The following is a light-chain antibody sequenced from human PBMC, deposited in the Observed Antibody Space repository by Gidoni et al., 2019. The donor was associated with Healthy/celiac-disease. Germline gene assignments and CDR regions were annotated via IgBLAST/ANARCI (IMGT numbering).Light chain of an antibody. J-gene: IGKJ2*03. CDR2: GAS. Sequence: EIVMTQSPATLSVSPGESATLSCRASQSVSSNLAWYQQKPGQAPMLLIYGASTRATGTPARFSGSGSGTEFTIIISILHSEDFAVYYWQQYNNWPVSFGQGTKLEIK. CDR1: QSVSSN. V-gene: IGKV3-15*01. CDR3: QQYNNWPVS.